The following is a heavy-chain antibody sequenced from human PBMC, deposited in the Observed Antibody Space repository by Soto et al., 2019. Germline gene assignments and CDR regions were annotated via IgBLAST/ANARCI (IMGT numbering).Heavy chain of an antibody. CDR1: GFTFSSYS. D-gene: IGHD3-9*01. Sequence: GGSLRLSCAASGFTFSSYSMNWVRQAPGKGLEWVSSISSSSSYIYYADSVKGRFTISRDNAENSLYLQMNSLRAEDTAVYYCARDFPYYDILTGFYKPPGYFDYWGQGTLVTVSS. CDR3: ARDFPYYDILTGFYKPPGYFDY. CDR2: ISSSSSYI. J-gene: IGHJ4*02. V-gene: IGHV3-21*01.